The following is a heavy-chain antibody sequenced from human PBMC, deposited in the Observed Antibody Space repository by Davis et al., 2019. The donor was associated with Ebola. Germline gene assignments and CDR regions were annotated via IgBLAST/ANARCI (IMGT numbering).Heavy chain of an antibody. CDR3: ARGGLVPAALYL. CDR2: VYYSGYT. Sequence: PSETLSLTCTVSGVSISTHYWNWIRQPPGKGLEWIGSVYYSGYTNYSPSLKSRVTISIDTSKKQFSLRLNSVTAADTAVYYCARGGLVPAALYLWGQGTMVTVSS. V-gene: IGHV4-59*11. J-gene: IGHJ3*01. D-gene: IGHD2-2*01. CDR1: GVSISTHY.